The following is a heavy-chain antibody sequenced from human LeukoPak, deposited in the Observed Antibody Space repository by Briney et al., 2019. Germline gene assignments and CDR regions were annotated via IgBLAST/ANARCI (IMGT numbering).Heavy chain of an antibody. D-gene: IGHD6-19*01. CDR1: GGSIRSYY. Sequence: SETLSLTCTVSGGSIRSYYWSWVRQPPGKGLEWIGYMHHSGSTKHNPYLNSRVTISVDTPNSHFSLKLSSVPAADTAAYYCARHAAVEGSSGWSPLWWFDLWGQGTLVTVSS. CDR3: ARHAAVEGSSGWSPLWWFDL. J-gene: IGHJ5*02. V-gene: IGHV4-59*08. CDR2: MHHSGST.